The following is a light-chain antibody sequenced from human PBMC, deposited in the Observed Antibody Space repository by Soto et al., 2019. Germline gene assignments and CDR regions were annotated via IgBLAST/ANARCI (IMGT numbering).Light chain of an antibody. V-gene: IGKV1-27*01. CDR1: QDIGNF. CDR2: AAS. Sequence: DIQMTHYPSSLSAFVGDRVTITCRASQDIGNFLAWYQQKPGKVPKLLIYAASTLQSGVPSRFSGSGSGTDFTLTISSLQPEDVATYYCPKCKVAPFTFGGRTKVDIK. J-gene: IGKJ4*01. CDR3: PKCKVAPFT.